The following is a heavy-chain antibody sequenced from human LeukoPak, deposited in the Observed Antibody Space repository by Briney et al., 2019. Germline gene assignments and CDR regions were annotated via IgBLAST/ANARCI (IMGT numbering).Heavy chain of an antibody. J-gene: IGHJ4*02. CDR1: GFTFSSYG. CDR3: AKGPRIAAAGYFDY. CDR2: ISYDGSNK. V-gene: IGHV3-30*18. D-gene: IGHD6-13*01. Sequence: QPGRSLRLSCAASGFTFSSYGMHWVRQAPGKELEWVAVISYDGSNKYYADSVKGRFTISRDNSKNTLYLQMNSLRAEDTAVYYCAKGPRIAAAGYFDYWGQGTLVTVSS.